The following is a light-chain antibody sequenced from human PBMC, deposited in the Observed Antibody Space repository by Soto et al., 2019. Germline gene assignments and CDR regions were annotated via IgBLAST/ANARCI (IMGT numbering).Light chain of an antibody. CDR1: QSISSY. Sequence: DIQMTQSPSSLSASVVDGVTITCLASQSISSYLNWYQQKPGKAPKLLIYAASSLQSGVPSRFSGSGSGTDFTLTIRSLEPEDFAVYYCQQRSNGPPINCGQGTRREIK. J-gene: IGKJ5*01. V-gene: IGKV1-39*01. CDR2: AAS. CDR3: QQRSNGPPIN.